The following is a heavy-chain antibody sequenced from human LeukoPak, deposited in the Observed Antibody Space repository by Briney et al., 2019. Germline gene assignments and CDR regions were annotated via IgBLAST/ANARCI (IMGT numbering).Heavy chain of an antibody. J-gene: IGHJ3*02. Sequence: SVKVSCKASGYTFSNYYMHWVRQAPGQGLEWMGRIIPIFGTANYAQKFQGRVTITTDESTSTAYMELSSLRSEDTAVYYCARDEAATGAFDIWGQGTMVTVSS. CDR1: GYTFSNYY. D-gene: IGHD6-25*01. CDR2: IIPIFGTA. CDR3: ARDEAATGAFDI. V-gene: IGHV1-69*05.